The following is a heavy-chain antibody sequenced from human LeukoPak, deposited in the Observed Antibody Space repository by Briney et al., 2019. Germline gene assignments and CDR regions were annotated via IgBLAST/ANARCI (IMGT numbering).Heavy chain of an antibody. V-gene: IGHV4-59*01. CDR2: IYYSGST. J-gene: IGHJ2*01. Sequence: NPSETLSLTCTVSGGSISSYYWSWIRQPPGKGLEWIGYIYYSGSTNHNPSLKSRVTISVDTSKNQFSLKLSSVTAADTAVYYCARDRVVPAAIRYWYFDLWGRGTLVTVSS. D-gene: IGHD2-2*01. CDR3: ARDRVVPAAIRYWYFDL. CDR1: GGSISSYY.